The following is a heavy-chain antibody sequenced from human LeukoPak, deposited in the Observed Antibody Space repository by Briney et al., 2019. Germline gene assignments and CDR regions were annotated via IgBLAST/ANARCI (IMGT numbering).Heavy chain of an antibody. CDR1: GGSFSGYY. CDR3: ARGGYSNRNWFDP. V-gene: IGHV4-34*01. Sequence: ETLSLTCAVYGGSFSGYYWSWIRQPPGKGLEWIGEINHSGSTNYNPSLKSRVTISVDTSKNQFSLKLSSVTAADTAVYYCARGGYSNRNWFDPWGQGTLVTVSS. CDR2: INHSGST. J-gene: IGHJ5*02. D-gene: IGHD6-13*01.